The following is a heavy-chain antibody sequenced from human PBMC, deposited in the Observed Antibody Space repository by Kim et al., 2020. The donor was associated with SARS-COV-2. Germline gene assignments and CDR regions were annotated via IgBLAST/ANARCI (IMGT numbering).Heavy chain of an antibody. D-gene: IGHD2-15*01. CDR2: ISYDGSNK. CDR3: AKDQWSRLRVLTYSYYGMDV. CDR1: GFTFSSCA. Sequence: GGSLRLSCAASGFTFSSCAMHWVRQAPGKGLEWVAVISYDGSNKNYADSVKGRFTISRDNSKNTLYLQMNSLRAEDTALYYCAKDQWSRLRVLTYSYYGMDVWGQGTTVTVSS. J-gene: IGHJ6*02. V-gene: IGHV3-30-3*02.